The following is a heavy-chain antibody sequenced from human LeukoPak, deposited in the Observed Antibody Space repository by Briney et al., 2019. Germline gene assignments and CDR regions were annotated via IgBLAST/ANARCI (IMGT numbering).Heavy chain of an antibody. CDR3: ARDHNSGSNKGSFDY. CDR1: GYTFTGYY. CDR2: INPNSGGT. D-gene: IGHD1-26*01. V-gene: IGHV1-2*02. J-gene: IGHJ4*02. Sequence: ASVKVSCKASGYTFTGYYIHWVRQAPGQGLEWMGWINPNSGGTNYAQKFQGRVTMTRDTSISTAYMELSRLRSDDTAVYYCARDHNSGSNKGSFDYWGQGTLVTVSA.